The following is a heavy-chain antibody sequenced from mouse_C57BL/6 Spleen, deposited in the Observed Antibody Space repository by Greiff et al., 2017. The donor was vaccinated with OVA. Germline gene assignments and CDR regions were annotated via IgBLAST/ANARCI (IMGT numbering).Heavy chain of an antibody. CDR3: VRAIYYDYDWGYFDY. V-gene: IGHV3-8*01. J-gene: IGHJ2*01. D-gene: IGHD2-4*01. CDR1: GYSITSDY. Sequence: EVKLVESGPGLAKPSQTLSLTCSVTGYSITSDYWNWIRKFPGNKLEYMGYISYSGSTYYNPSLKSRISITRDTSKNQYYLQLNSVTTEDTATYYCVRAIYYDYDWGYFDYWGQGTTLTVSS. CDR2: ISYSGST.